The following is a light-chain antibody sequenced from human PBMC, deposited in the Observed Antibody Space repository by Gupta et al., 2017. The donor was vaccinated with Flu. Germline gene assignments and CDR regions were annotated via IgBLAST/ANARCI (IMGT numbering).Light chain of an antibody. Sequence: VLFCYDNRKRRSAAPERFSGSNSGDTATLTLTGVNAGDEADYYCQVWDANIDVGVFGGGTKLTVL. J-gene: IGLJ3*02. CDR3: QVWDANIDVGV. V-gene: IGLV3-21*02. CDR2: DNR.